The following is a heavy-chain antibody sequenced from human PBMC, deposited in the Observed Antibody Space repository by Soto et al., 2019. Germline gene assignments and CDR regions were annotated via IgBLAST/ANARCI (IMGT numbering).Heavy chain of an antibody. CDR2: INPSGGST. J-gene: IGHJ6*02. CDR1: GYTFTSYY. CDR3: AREPVGQQLTAIYGMDV. D-gene: IGHD5-18*01. V-gene: IGHV1-46*01. Sequence: ASVKVSCKASGYTFTSYYMHWVRQAPGQGLEWMGIINPSGGSTSYAQKFQGRVTITRDTSTSTVYMELSSLRSEDTAVYYCAREPVGQQLTAIYGMDVWGQGTTVTVSS.